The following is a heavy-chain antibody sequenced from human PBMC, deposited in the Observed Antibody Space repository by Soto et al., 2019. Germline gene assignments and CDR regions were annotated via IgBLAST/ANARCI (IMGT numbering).Heavy chain of an antibody. V-gene: IGHV4-59*08. J-gene: IGHJ4*02. CDR2: SYYSGST. D-gene: IGHD3-10*01. Sequence: QVQLQESGPGLVKPSETLSLTCTVSGGSISSYYWSWIRQPPGKGLEWIGYSYYSGSTNYNPSLKSRVTISVDTSTNQFSLKLNYMTAADTAVYYCARHICGSGSTYLDYWGQGTLVTVSS. CDR1: GGSISSYY. CDR3: ARHICGSGSTYLDY.